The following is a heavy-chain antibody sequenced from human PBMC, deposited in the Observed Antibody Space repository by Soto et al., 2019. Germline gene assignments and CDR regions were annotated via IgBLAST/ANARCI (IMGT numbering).Heavy chain of an antibody. CDR3: ARVVHTAMVKRDNYYYYYMDV. CDR1: GGSISSYY. J-gene: IGHJ6*03. Sequence: SQTLSLTCTVSGGSISSYYWSWIRQPPGKGLEWIGYIYYSGSTNYNPSLKSRVTISVDTSKNQFSLKLSSVTAADTAVYSCARVVHTAMVKRDNYYYYYMDVWGKGTTVTVSS. V-gene: IGHV4-59*01. CDR2: IYYSGST. D-gene: IGHD5-18*01.